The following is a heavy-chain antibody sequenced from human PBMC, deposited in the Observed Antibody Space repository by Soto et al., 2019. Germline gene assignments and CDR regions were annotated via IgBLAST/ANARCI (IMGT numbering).Heavy chain of an antibody. V-gene: IGHV4-59*08. J-gene: IGHJ5*02. D-gene: IGHD1-1*01. CDR1: GGSISRYY. CDR3: ARNKRAEDNWFDP. CDR2: IYYSGST. Sequence: QVQLQESGPGLVKPSETLSLTCTVSGGSISRYYWSWIRQPPRKGLEWIGYIYYSGSTNYNPSLKSRVTISVDTSKNQFSLKLSSVTAADTAVYYCARNKRAEDNWFDPWGLGTLVTVSS.